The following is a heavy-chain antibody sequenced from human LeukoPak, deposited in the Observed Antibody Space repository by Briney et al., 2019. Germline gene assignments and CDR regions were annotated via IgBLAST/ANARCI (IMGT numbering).Heavy chain of an antibody. CDR1: GFTFSSYS. CDR3: ARDHSPITMVRGVISWFDP. D-gene: IGHD3-10*01. CDR2: IRSSSSYI. V-gene: IGHV3-21*01. Sequence: GGSLRLSCAASGFTFSSYSMNWVRQAPGKGLEWVSSIRSSSSYIYYADSVKGRFTISRDNAKNSLYLQMNSLRAEDTAVYYCARDHSPITMVRGVISWFDPWGQGTLVTVSS. J-gene: IGHJ5*02.